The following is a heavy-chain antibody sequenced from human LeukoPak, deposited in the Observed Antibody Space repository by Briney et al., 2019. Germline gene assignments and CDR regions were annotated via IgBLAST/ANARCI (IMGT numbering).Heavy chain of an antibody. D-gene: IGHD2-2*01. CDR1: VGTFSSSA. CDR2: IIPILAIA. Sequence: GASVKVSCKASVGTFSSSAISWVRQAPGQGLEWMGRIIPILAIANYAQKFQGRVTITADKSTSTAYMELSSLKSDDTAVYYCATIGLLYCSSTSCHGHWFDPWGQGTLVTVSS. CDR3: ATIGLLYCSSTSCHGHWFDP. V-gene: IGHV1-69*04. J-gene: IGHJ5*02.